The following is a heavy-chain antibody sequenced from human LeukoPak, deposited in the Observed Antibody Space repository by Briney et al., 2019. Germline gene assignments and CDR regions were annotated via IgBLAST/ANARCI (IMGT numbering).Heavy chain of an antibody. CDR2: ISGTGTDT. J-gene: IGHJ4*02. Sequence: GGSLRLSCAASGFTFSSYAMSWVRQAPGKGLEWVSAISGTGTDTNYADSVKGRFTISRDNSKNTLYLQMNSLRAEDTAVYYCAKWDGPQGPQPRGNQLPEFDYWGQGTLVTVSS. V-gene: IGHV3-23*01. CDR1: GFTFSSYA. D-gene: IGHD2-2*01. CDR3: AKWDGPQGPQPRGNQLPEFDY.